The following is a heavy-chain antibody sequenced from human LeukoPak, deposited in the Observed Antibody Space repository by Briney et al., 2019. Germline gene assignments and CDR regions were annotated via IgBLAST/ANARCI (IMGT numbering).Heavy chain of an antibody. J-gene: IGHJ4*02. Sequence: SVKVSCKASGGTFSSYAISWVRRAPGQGLEWMGGIIPIFGTANYAQKFQGRVTITADESTSTAYMELSSLRSEDTAVYYCAREDYAGEEFFDYWGQGTLVTVSS. CDR1: GGTFSSYA. V-gene: IGHV1-69*13. D-gene: IGHD3-10*01. CDR3: AREDYAGEEFFDY. CDR2: IIPIFGTA.